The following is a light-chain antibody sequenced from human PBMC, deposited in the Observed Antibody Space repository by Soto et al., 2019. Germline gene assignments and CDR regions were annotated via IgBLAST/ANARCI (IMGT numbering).Light chain of an antibody. CDR1: QSVSSY. Sequence: EIVLTQSPATLSLSPGERATLSCRASQSVSSYLAWYRQKPGQAPRLLIYGASSRATGIPDRFSGSGSGTDFTLTISRLEPEDFAVYYCQQYGSSRTFGQGTKVDIK. CDR2: GAS. V-gene: IGKV3-20*01. CDR3: QQYGSSRT. J-gene: IGKJ1*01.